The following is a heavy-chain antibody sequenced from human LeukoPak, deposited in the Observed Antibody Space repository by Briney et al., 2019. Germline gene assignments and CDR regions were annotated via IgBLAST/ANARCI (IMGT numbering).Heavy chain of an antibody. CDR1: GYSISSGYY. V-gene: IGHV4-38-2*02. D-gene: IGHD1-26*01. CDR3: ARETGTYSAFDY. CDR2: IYHSGST. Sequence: PSETLSLTCTVSGYSISSGYYWAWIRQPPGKGLEWIGTIYHSGSTYSNPSLKSRVTISVDTSKNQFSLRLSSVTAADTAVYYCARETGTYSAFDYWGQGTLVTVS. J-gene: IGHJ4*02.